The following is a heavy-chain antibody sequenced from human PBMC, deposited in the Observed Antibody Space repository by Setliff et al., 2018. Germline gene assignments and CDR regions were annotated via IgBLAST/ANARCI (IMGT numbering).Heavy chain of an antibody. D-gene: IGHD5-12*01. V-gene: IGHV7-4-1*02. CDR2: INTNTGNP. Sequence: ASVKVSCKASGYTFTNYAMSWMRQAPGQGLEWMGWINTNTGNPSYAQGFTGRFVFSLDTSVSTAYLQISSLKSEDSAVYYCARASRFGTIRYRGDYYMDVWGKGTTVTSP. CDR1: GYTFTNYA. J-gene: IGHJ6*03. CDR3: ARASRFGTIRYRGDYYMDV.